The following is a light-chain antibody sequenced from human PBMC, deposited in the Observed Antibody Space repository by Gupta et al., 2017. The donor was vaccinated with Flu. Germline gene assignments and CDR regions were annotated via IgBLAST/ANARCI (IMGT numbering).Light chain of an antibody. J-gene: IGLJ2*01. CDR3: AVWDDSLNGVL. V-gene: IGLV1-44*01. CDR2: NNN. CDR1: NSNIGSRT. Sequence: QSVLTQQPSASGTPGLRVTISCSGSNSNIGSRTVNWYQQLPGTAPKLLIYNNNQRPSGVPDRFSDSKSGTSASLAISGLQSEDEADYYCAVWDDSLNGVLFGGGTKLTVL.